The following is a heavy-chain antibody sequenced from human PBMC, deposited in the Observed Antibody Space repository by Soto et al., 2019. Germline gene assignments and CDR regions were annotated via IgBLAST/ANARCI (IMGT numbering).Heavy chain of an antibody. D-gene: IGHD5-18*01. CDR2: ISSSSSYI. V-gene: IGHV3-21*01. J-gene: IGHJ4*02. CDR1: GFTFSSYS. CDR3: ATDQPGYSYGYGLGY. Sequence: EVQLVESGGGLVKPGGSLRLSCAASGFTFSSYSMNWVRQAPGKGLEWVSSISSSSSYIYYADSVKGRFTISRDNAKNSLYVQMNSLRAEDTAVYYCATDQPGYSYGYGLGYWGQGTLVTVSS.